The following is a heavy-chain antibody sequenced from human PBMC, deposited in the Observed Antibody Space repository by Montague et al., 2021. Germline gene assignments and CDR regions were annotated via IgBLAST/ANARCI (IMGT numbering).Heavy chain of an antibody. Sequence: SETLSLTCVVSGASITSYYWSCIRQPPGKGLEGTGYINYSGTTNYNHSLKSRVTLSVDTSKNQISLKLSHVTAADTAEYYCARFHYYDVNFDLWGRGTLVTVSA. J-gene: IGHJ2*01. D-gene: IGHD3-3*01. CDR3: ARFHYYDVNFDL. CDR2: INYSGTT. CDR1: GASITSYY. V-gene: IGHV4-59*01.